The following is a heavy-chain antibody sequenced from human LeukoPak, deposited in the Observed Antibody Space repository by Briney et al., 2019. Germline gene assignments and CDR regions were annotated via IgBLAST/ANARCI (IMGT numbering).Heavy chain of an antibody. D-gene: IGHD2-15*01. V-gene: IGHV3-30*02. Sequence: GGSLTLSCAASGFNFRNYGMHWVRQAPGKGLEWVAYTRDDGSKNWYGDSVKGRFTTSRDNPKSTLYLQMNSLRGEDTAVYYCANGDCRGGRCSSGAYWGQGTLVTVSS. J-gene: IGHJ4*02. CDR1: GFNFRNYG. CDR3: ANGDCRGGRCSSGAY. CDR2: TRDDGSKN.